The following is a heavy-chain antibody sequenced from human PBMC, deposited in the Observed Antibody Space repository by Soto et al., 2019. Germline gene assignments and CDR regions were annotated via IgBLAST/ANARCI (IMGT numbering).Heavy chain of an antibody. CDR3: ASGRTIFGVVTYHNWFDP. Sequence: GASVKVCCKASGGTFSSYTISWVRQAPGQGLEWMGRIIPILGIANYAQKFQGRATITADKSTSTAYMELSSLRSEDTAVYYCASGRTIFGVVTYHNWFDPWGQGTLVTVSS. V-gene: IGHV1-69*02. CDR2: IIPILGIA. D-gene: IGHD3-3*01. CDR1: GGTFSSYT. J-gene: IGHJ5*02.